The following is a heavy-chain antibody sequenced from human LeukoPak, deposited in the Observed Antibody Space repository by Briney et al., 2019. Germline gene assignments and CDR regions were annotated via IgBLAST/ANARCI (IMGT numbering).Heavy chain of an antibody. CDR2: IVVGSGNT. V-gene: IGHV1-58*01. CDR1: GFTFTSSA. Sequence: SVEVSCKASGFTFTSSAVQWVRQARGQRLEWIGWIVVGSGNTNYAQKFQERVTITRDMSTSLVYMELSSLRSEDTAVYYCAAEAAYYYDSRDAFDVWGQGTMVTVSS. CDR3: AAEAAYYYDSRDAFDV. J-gene: IGHJ3*01. D-gene: IGHD3-22*01.